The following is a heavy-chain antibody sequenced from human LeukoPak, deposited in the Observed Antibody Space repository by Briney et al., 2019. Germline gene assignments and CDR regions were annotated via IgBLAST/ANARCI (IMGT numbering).Heavy chain of an antibody. V-gene: IGHV4-59*01. CDR3: ARGGASSKWLDS. D-gene: IGHD2-2*01. J-gene: IGHJ5*01. CDR1: GGSISNYY. Sequence: PSEALSLTCNVSGGSISNYYWSWIRQPPGKGLEWVGWVYYSGTTNYNPSLESRVTISVDMSKNQFSLKLSSVTAADTAVYYCARGGASSKWLDSWGQGTLVTVSS. CDR2: VYYSGTT.